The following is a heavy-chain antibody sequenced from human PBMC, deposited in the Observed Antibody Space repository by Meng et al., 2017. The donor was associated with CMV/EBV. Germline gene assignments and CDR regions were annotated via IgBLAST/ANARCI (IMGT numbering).Heavy chain of an antibody. J-gene: IGHJ4*02. CDR2: INPNDDT. D-gene: IGHD6-19*01. CDR1: GYTVTDYY. Sequence: QVQRVQSGAEVKKPGASVKVSCKASGYTVTDYYIHWVRQAPGQWLEWMGWINPNDDTNYAQKFQGRVTMTRDMSINTVYMELSRLTSDDTAVYYCARSSGWSRFDYWGLGTLVTVSS. V-gene: IGHV1-2*02. CDR3: ARSSGWSRFDY.